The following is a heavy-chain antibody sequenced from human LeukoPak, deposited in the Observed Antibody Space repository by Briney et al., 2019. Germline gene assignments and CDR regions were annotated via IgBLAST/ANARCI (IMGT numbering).Heavy chain of an antibody. J-gene: IGHJ5*02. CDR1: GGSFSGYY. Sequence: SETLSLTCAVYGGSFSGYYWSWIRQPPGKGLEWIGEINHSGSTNYNSSLKSRVTISVDTSKNQFSLKLSSVTAADTAVYYCARGPRITIFGVVNFWFDPWGQGTLVTVSS. CDR2: INHSGST. V-gene: IGHV4-34*01. D-gene: IGHD3-3*01. CDR3: ARGPRITIFGVVNFWFDP.